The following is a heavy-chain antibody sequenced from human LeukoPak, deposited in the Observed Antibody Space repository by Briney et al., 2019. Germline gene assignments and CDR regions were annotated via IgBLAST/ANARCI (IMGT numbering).Heavy chain of an antibody. J-gene: IGHJ4*02. Sequence: GGSLRLSCAASGFTFSSYAMHWVRQAPGKGLEYVSAISSNGGSTYYADSVKGRFTISRDNSKNTLYLQMSSLRAEDTAVYYCVKAVVAATFGRSGDIGDYWGQGTLVTVSS. CDR2: ISSNGGST. CDR3: VKAVVAATFGRSGDIGDY. CDR1: GFTFSSYA. V-gene: IGHV3-64D*06. D-gene: IGHD2-15*01.